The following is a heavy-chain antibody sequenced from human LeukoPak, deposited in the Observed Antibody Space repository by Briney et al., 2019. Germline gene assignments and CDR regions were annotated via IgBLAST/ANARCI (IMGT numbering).Heavy chain of an antibody. CDR1: GGTFSSYA. CDR2: IIPIFGTA. Sequence: SVKVSFKASGGTFSSYAISWVRQAPGRGLEWMGGIIPIFGTANYAQKFQGRVTITADESTSTAYMELSSLRSEDTAVYYCARVGLRQYGDHGDYWGQGTLVTVSS. V-gene: IGHV1-69*13. J-gene: IGHJ4*02. CDR3: ARVGLRQYGDHGDY. D-gene: IGHD4-17*01.